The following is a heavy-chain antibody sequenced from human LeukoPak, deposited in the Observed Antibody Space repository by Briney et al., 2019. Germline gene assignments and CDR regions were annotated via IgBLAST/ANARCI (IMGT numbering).Heavy chain of an antibody. CDR3: ARDNVQLERRTVMGYYGMDV. Sequence: GGSLRLSCAASGFTFSSYAMHRVRQAPGKGLEWVAVISYDGSNKYYADSVKGRFTISRDNSKNTLYLQMNSLRAEDTAVYYCARDNVQLERRTVMGYYGMDVWGQGTTVTVSS. J-gene: IGHJ6*02. CDR2: ISYDGSNK. V-gene: IGHV3-30-3*01. CDR1: GFTFSSYA. D-gene: IGHD1-1*01.